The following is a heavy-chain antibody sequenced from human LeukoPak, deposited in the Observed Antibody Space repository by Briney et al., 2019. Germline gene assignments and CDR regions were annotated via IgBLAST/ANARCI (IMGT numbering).Heavy chain of an antibody. D-gene: IGHD3-16*01. CDR1: GGSISSSSYY. CDR3: VLDYGSWFDP. V-gene: IGHV4-39*01. CDR2: IYYSGST. Sequence: PSETLSPTCTVSGGSISSSSYYWGWIRQPPGKGLEWIGSIYYSGSTYYNPSLKSRVTISVDTSKNQFSLKLSSVTAADTAVYYCVLDYGSWFDPWGQGTLVTVSS. J-gene: IGHJ5*02.